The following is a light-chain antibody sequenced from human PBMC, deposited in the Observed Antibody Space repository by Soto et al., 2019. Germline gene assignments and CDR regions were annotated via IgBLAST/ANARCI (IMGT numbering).Light chain of an antibody. V-gene: IGKV3-20*01. Sequence: EVVLTQSPGTLSLSPGERATLSCRASQSVINYLGWYHQKPGQAPRLLIYGVSSRATGIPDRFSGSGSGTHFTLTNSRREPEDFAVYYCHQYGSSHSFGQGTKLELK. CDR2: GVS. J-gene: IGKJ2*03. CDR1: QSVINY. CDR3: HQYGSSHS.